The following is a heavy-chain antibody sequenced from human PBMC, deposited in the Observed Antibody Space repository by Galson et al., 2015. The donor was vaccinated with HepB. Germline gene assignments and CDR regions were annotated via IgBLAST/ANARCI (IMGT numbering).Heavy chain of an antibody. D-gene: IGHD3-9*01. Sequence: SVKVSCKASGYTFTGYTMNWVRQAPGQGLEWMGWINTNTGNPTYAQGFTGRFVFSLDTSVSTAYLQISSLKAEDTAVYYCARDRRLRYFDWLGWFDPWGQGTLVTVSS. CDR1: GYTFTGYT. V-gene: IGHV7-4-1*02. J-gene: IGHJ5*02. CDR3: ARDRRLRYFDWLGWFDP. CDR2: INTNTGNP.